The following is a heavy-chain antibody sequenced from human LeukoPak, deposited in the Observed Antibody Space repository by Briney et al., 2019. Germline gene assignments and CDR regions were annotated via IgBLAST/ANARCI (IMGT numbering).Heavy chain of an antibody. CDR1: GFTFSSYG. CDR3: AKVLSFYYGSGSPFDY. D-gene: IGHD3-10*01. V-gene: IGHV3-30*18. Sequence: GGSLRLSCAASGFTFSSYGMHWVRQAPGKGLEWVAVISYDGSNKYYADSVKGRFTISRGNSKNTLYLQMNSLRAEDTAVYYCAKVLSFYYGSGSPFDYWGQGTLVTVSS. J-gene: IGHJ4*02. CDR2: ISYDGSNK.